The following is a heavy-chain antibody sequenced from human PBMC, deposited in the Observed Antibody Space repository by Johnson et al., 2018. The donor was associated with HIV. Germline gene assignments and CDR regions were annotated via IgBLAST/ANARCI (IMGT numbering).Heavy chain of an antibody. CDR3: ARLSLRGSYGYNFGVVHDAFDI. CDR2: IWYDGSNK. CDR1: GFTFNSYG. Sequence: QMQLVESGGGVVQPGRSLRLSCAASGFTFNSYGMHWVRQAPGKGLEWVAVIWYDGSNKYYADSVKGRFTISRDNSKNTLYLQMNSLRSEDTAVYYCARLSLRGSYGYNFGVVHDAFDIWGQGTMVTVSS. V-gene: IGHV3-33*01. D-gene: IGHD5-18*01. J-gene: IGHJ3*02.